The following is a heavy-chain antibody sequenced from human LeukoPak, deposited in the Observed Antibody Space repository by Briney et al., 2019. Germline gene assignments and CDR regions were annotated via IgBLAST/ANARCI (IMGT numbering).Heavy chain of an antibody. CDR1: GVSISSYY. V-gene: IGHV4-59*08. CDR2: IYYSGST. J-gene: IGHJ4*02. CDR3: ARGKGYYGSGSYNY. Sequence: PSETLSLTCTVSGVSISSYYWSWVRQPPGKGLEWVGYIYYSGSTNYNPSLKSRVTISVDTSKNPFSLKLSSLTAADTAVYYCARGKGYYGSGSYNYWGQGTLVTVSS. D-gene: IGHD3-10*01.